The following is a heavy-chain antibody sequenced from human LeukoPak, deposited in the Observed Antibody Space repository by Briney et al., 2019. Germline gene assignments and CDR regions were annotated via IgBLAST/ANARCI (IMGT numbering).Heavy chain of an antibody. V-gene: IGHV4-59*08. J-gene: IGHJ4*02. Sequence: SETLSLTCAVYGGSFSGYYWSWIRQPPGKGLEWIGYIYYSGSTNYNPSLKSRVTISVDTSKNQFSLKLSSVTAADTAVYYCARGVTSTYYFDYWGQGTLVTVSS. CDR2: IYYSGST. CDR3: ARGVTSTYYFDY. CDR1: GGSFSGYY. D-gene: IGHD5-18*01.